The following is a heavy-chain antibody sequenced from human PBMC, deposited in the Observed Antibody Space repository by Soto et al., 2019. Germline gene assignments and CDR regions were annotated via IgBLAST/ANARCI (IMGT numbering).Heavy chain of an antibody. CDR1: GRSFSSSG. D-gene: IGHD6-19*01. CDR2: LNQGGNEM. V-gene: IGHV3-7*01. CDR3: ARDQGWGASDI. Sequence: SGRSFSSSGLNWIRQAPGKGLEWLANLNQGGNEMNYAASVKGRFTISRDNAKNSLFLQMNNLRAEDTAVYYCARDQGWGASDIWGQGTKVTVSS. J-gene: IGHJ3*02.